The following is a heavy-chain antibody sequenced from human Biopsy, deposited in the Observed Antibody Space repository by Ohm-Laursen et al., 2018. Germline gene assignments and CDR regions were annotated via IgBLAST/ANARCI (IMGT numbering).Heavy chain of an antibody. CDR2: MIPSSGKT. V-gene: IGHV1-8*01. CDR3: ARGYSRRVSIFEASIYWFDT. J-gene: IGHJ5*02. D-gene: IGHD6-6*01. CDR1: GYSFSTYD. Sequence: VKVSCKSSGYSFSTYDVNWVRQARGQGLEWMGWMIPSSGKTGYAQRFQGRVTLTMNTSISTAYMELSGLRSEDTAVYFCARGYSRRVSIFEASIYWFDTWGQGTLVTVSS.